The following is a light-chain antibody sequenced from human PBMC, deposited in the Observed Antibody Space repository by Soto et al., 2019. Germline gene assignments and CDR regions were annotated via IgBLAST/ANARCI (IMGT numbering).Light chain of an antibody. CDR1: SSNIGNNY. CDR3: GTWDSSLSAVV. CDR2: ENN. V-gene: IGLV1-51*02. J-gene: IGLJ2*01. Sequence: QSVLTQPPSVSAAPGQKVTISCSGSSSNIGNNYVSWYQQLPGTAPNLLIYENNKQPSGIPDRFSGSKSGTSATLGITGLQTGDEADYYCGTWDSSLSAVVFGGGTKLTVL.